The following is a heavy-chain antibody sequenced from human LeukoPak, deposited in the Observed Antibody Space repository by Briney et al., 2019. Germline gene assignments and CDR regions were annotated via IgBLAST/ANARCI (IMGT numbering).Heavy chain of an antibody. J-gene: IGHJ5*02. CDR2: INPNSGGT. CDR3: ARKIRTGESGFDP. Sequence: PLASVKVSCKASGYTFTGYYMHWVRQAPGQGLEWMGWINPNSGGTNYAQKFQGWVTMTRDTSISTAYMELSRLRSDDTAVYYCARKIRTGESGFDPWGQGTLVTVSS. V-gene: IGHV1-2*04. D-gene: IGHD7-27*01. CDR1: GYTFTGYY.